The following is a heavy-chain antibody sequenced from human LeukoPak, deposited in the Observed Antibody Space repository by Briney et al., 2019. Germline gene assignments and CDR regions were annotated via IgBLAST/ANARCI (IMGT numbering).Heavy chain of an antibody. V-gene: IGHV3-21*01. D-gene: IGHD5-18*01. CDR3: ARVDGGDSYGLYYYYMDV. J-gene: IGHJ6*03. Sequence: GGSLRLSCAASGFTFSSSAMNWVRQAPGKGLEWVSSISTSSTYISYADSVKGRFTISRDNAKSSLYLQMNSLRAEGTAVYYCARVDGGDSYGLYYYYMDVWGKGTTVTVSS. CDR1: GFTFSSSA. CDR2: ISTSSTYI.